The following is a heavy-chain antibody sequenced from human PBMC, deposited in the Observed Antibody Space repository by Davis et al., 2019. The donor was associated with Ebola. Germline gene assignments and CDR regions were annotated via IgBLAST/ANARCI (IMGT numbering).Heavy chain of an antibody. CDR2: ISGSGGGT. CDR1: GFTFSNFR. D-gene: IGHD1-1*01. CDR3: AKGVKTILAGDYFDY. J-gene: IGHJ4*02. V-gene: IGHV3-23*01. Sequence: GESLKLSCTGSGFTFSNFRMYWVRQAPGKGLEWVSGISGSGGGTKYADSVKGRFAISSDHSKNTLYLQMRRLRAEDSALYYCAKGVKTILAGDYFDYWGQGTLVTVSS.